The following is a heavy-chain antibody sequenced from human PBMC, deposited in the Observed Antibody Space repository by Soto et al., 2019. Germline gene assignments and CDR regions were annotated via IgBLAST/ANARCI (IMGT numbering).Heavy chain of an antibody. D-gene: IGHD6-19*01. CDR2: IYYCGST. V-gene: IGHV4-39*01. CDR3: ARLGGGVAVTGRAFDI. CDR1: GGSISSSHYY. Sequence: QLQLQESGPGLVKPSETLSLTCTVSGGSISSSHYYWGWSRQPPGKGLEWIGTIYYCGSTYYNPSLKSRVTISVDTSKSQFSLNLSSVTDADTAIYYCARLGGGVAVTGRAFDIWGQGTMVTVSS. J-gene: IGHJ3*02.